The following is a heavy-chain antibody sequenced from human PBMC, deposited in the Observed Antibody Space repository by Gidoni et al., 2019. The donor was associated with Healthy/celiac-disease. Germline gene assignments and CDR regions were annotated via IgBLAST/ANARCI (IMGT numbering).Heavy chain of an antibody. CDR2: ISDDGSNK. V-gene: IGHV3-30*01. CDR3: ARPGIAAAGTYYYYYYGMDV. Sequence: QVQRVESGGGVVQPGRSLILSCASSGFTFSRYALHCVRQAPGKGLEWVAVISDDGSNKYYADSVKGRFTISRDNSKNTLYLQMNSLRAEDTAVYYCARPGIAAAGTYYYYYYGMDVWGQGTTVTVSS. CDR1: GFTFSRYA. J-gene: IGHJ6*02. D-gene: IGHD6-13*01.